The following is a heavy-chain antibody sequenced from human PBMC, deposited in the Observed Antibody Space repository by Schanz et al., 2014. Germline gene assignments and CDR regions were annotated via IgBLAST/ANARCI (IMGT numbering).Heavy chain of an antibody. V-gene: IGHV3-23*04. CDR1: GFSVGNKY. J-gene: IGHJ4*02. Sequence: EVQLVESGGGLVQPGGSLRLSCAASGFSVGNKYMNWVRQAPGKGLEWVSSISGTGGDDTYYADSVKGRFTISRDNFKGALYLQMSSLRAEDTAVYYCARDHTTVSYYSAGPPIDYWGQGTLLTVSS. D-gene: IGHD1-26*01. CDR3: ARDHTTVSYYSAGPPIDY. CDR2: ISGTGGDDT.